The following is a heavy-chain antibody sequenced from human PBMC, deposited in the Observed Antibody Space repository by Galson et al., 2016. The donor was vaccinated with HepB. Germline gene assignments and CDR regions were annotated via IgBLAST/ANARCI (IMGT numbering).Heavy chain of an antibody. Sequence: SLRLSCAASGFAFKNYGMNWVRQAPGKGLEWVAVISYDGSNGYYADSVKGRFTISRDNSKNTLYLQMNSLRAEDTAVYYCAKEYHRVTMVQKVTNNFYYYYGMDVWGKGTTVTVSS. D-gene: IGHD3-10*01. V-gene: IGHV3-30*18. J-gene: IGHJ6*04. CDR3: AKEYHRVTMVQKVTNNFYYYYGMDV. CDR2: ISYDGSNG. CDR1: GFAFKNYG.